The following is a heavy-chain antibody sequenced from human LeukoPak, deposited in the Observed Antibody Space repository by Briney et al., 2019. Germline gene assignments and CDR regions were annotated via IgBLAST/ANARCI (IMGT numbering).Heavy chain of an antibody. V-gene: IGHV4-38-2*02. CDR3: AREGPAAIDY. CDR1: GYSISSGYY. D-gene: IGHD2-2*02. CDR2: IYHSGST. Sequence: PSETLSLTCTVSGYSISSGYYWGWIRQPPGKGLEWIGSIYHSGSTYYNPSLKSRVTISVDTSKNQFSLKLSSVTAADTAVYYCAREGPAAIDYWGQRTLVTVSS. J-gene: IGHJ4*02.